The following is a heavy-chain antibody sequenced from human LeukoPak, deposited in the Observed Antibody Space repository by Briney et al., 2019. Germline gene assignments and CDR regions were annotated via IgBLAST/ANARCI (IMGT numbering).Heavy chain of an antibody. J-gene: IGHJ4*02. Sequence: GGSLRLSCATSGFTFSSYSMNWFRQAPGKGLEWVSSISRDGNYIYHAESVRGRFTTTRDNAKNSLYLQMDSLRAEDTAVYVCARESDRGCSSTSCPRDYWGQGILVTISS. CDR2: ISRDGNYI. CDR3: ARESDRGCSSTSCPRDY. D-gene: IGHD2-2*01. V-gene: IGHV3-21*01. CDR1: GFTFSSYS.